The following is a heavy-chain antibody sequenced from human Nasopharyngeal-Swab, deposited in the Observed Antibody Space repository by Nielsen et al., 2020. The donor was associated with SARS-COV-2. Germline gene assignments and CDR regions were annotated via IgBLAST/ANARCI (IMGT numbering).Heavy chain of an antibody. V-gene: IGHV1-69*01. J-gene: IGHJ4*02. D-gene: IGHD3-22*01. Sequence: WVRQAPVPGLEWVGGIIPIFGTANYAQKFQGRVTITADESTRTAYMELSSLRSEDTAMYYCAREGAHYYDSSGYFSHDYWGQGTLVTVSS. CDR2: IIPIFGTA. CDR3: AREGAHYYDSSGYFSHDY.